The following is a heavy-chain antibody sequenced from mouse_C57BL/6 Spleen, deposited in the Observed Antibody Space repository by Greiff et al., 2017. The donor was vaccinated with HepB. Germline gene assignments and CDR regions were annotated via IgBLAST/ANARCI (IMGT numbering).Heavy chain of an antibody. Sequence: VQLQQSGAELVRPGASVTLSCKASGYTFTDYEMHWVRQTPVHGLEWIGAIDPETGGTAYNQKFKGKAILTADKSSSTAYMELRSLTSEDSAVYYCTRGEVYYSKEEDYWGQGTTLTVSS. CDR3: TRGEVYYSKEEDY. CDR2: IDPETGGT. V-gene: IGHV1-15*01. D-gene: IGHD2-5*01. CDR1: GYTFTDYE. J-gene: IGHJ2*01.